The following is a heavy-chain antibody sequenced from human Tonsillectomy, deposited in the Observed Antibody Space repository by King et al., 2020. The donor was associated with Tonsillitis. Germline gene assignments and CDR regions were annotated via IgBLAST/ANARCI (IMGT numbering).Heavy chain of an antibody. Sequence: LQLQESGPGLLKPSATLSLTCTVSGDSITRNYWGWIRQSPGKGLEWIGHMYYSGNTNYNPSLKSRVTMSIDTSKNQFSLKLSSVTAADTAVYYCARIYYDFLVPWFDPWGQGILVTVSS. D-gene: IGHD3-3*01. CDR2: MYYSGNT. CDR1: GDSITRNY. J-gene: IGHJ5*02. V-gene: IGHV4-59*01. CDR3: ARIYYDFLVPWFDP.